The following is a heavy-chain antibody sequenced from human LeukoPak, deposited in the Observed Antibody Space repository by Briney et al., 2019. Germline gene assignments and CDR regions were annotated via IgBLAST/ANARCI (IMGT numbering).Heavy chain of an antibody. J-gene: IGHJ4*02. CDR2: ISGSGGST. Sequence: PGGSLRLSCAASGFTFSSYAMSWVRQAPGKGLEWVSAISGSGGSTYYADFVKRRFTISRDNSKNTLYLQMNSLRAEDTAVYYCAKPGDFGWYFDYWGQGTLVTVSS. D-gene: IGHD3-9*01. CDR3: AKPGDFGWYFDY. CDR1: GFTFSSYA. V-gene: IGHV3-23*01.